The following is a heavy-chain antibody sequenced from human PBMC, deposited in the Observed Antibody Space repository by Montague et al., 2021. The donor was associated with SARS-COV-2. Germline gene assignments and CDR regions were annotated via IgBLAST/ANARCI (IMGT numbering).Heavy chain of an antibody. Sequence: SETLSLTCTVSGGSISGYYWTWIRQPPGKGLEWLGHIYYTGSTKYNPSLRSRVPISIDTPKNQFSLTLKSVTAADTAVYYCARESRNYVGGLDYWGRGTLVTVSS. CDR3: ARESRNYVGGLDY. V-gene: IGHV4-59*12. CDR1: GGSISGYY. J-gene: IGHJ4*02. D-gene: IGHD1-7*01. CDR2: IYYTGST.